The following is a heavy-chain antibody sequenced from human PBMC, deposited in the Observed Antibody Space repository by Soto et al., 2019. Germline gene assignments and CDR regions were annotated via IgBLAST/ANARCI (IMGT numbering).Heavy chain of an antibody. CDR2: IYPSGAS. V-gene: IGHV4-30-2*01. Sequence: QVRLQESGSGLVKPSQTLSLTCAVSGASISTPGYTWSWIRQPPGKGLEWIGYIYPSGASTYNPSLKSRVTISLDASRNRVSLSVGSVTAADTAAYYCARATFGAVLHLEVWGQGITVTFSS. CDR1: GASISTPGYT. CDR3: ARATFGAVLHLEV. J-gene: IGHJ6*02. D-gene: IGHD3-3*01.